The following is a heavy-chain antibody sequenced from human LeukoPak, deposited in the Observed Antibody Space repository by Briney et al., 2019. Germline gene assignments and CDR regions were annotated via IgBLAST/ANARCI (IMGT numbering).Heavy chain of an antibody. V-gene: IGHV3-30*02. D-gene: IGHD6-19*01. CDR1: GFIFSSYG. CDR3: AKDLAGSGWYRGIDY. Sequence: GGSLRLSCAASGFIFSSYGMHWVRQAPGKGLEWVAFIPYDGSDKYFADSVKGQFTVSRDNSRSTLYLQLSSLRAEDTAVYYCAKDLAGSGWYRGIDYWGQGTLVTVSS. CDR2: IPYDGSDK. J-gene: IGHJ4*02.